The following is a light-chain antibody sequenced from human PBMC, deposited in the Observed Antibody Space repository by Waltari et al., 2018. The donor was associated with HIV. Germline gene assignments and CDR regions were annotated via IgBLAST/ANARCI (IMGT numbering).Light chain of an antibody. CDR3: ETLDDNLNGPV. CDR2: SNN. J-gene: IGLJ2*01. Sequence: QSVLTQPPSASGTPGPRVTISCSGSSSNIGNNAVSCYQQFPGTAPKLLIYSNNQRPSGVPDRFSGSKSGTSASLAISGLQSEDEANYYCETLDDNLNGPVFGGGTKLTVL. CDR1: SSNIGNNA. V-gene: IGLV1-44*01.